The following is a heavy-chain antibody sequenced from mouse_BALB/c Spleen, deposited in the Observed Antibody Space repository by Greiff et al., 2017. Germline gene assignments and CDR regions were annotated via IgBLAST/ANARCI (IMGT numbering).Heavy chain of an antibody. Sequence: EVKLMESGAELVKPGASVKLSCTASGFNIKDTYMHWVKQRPEQGLEWIGRIDPANGNTKYDPKFQGKATITADTSSNTAYLQLSSLTSEDTAVYYCATYDYEDYYAMDYWGQGTSVTVSS. CDR3: ATYDYEDYYAMDY. D-gene: IGHD2-4*01. CDR1: GFNIKDTY. CDR2: IDPANGNT. J-gene: IGHJ4*01. V-gene: IGHV14-3*02.